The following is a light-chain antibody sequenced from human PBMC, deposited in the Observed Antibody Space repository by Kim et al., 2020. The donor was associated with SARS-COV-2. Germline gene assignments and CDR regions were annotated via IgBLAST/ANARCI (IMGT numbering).Light chain of an antibody. V-gene: IGKV1-39*01. Sequence: SVGDRVIITCRASQSISSHLNWYQQKPGKAPKLLIYAASSLQSGVQSRFTGSGSGTEFTLTIRTLQPEDSATYYCQQGYSSPQITFGQGTRLEIK. CDR3: QQGYSSPQIT. CDR2: AAS. J-gene: IGKJ5*01. CDR1: QSISSH.